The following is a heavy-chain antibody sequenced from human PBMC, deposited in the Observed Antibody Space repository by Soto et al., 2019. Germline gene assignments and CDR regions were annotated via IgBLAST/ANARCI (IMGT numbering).Heavy chain of an antibody. CDR1: GFTVSSNY. Sequence: GGSLRLSCAASGFTVSSNYMSWVRQAPGKGLEWVSVIYSGGSTYYADSVKGRLTISRDNSKNTLYLQMNSLRAEDTAVYYCARDQNCGGDCDYYYYGMDVWGQGTTVTVSS. V-gene: IGHV3-66*01. CDR2: IYSGGST. D-gene: IGHD2-21*02. J-gene: IGHJ6*02. CDR3: ARDQNCGGDCDYYYYGMDV.